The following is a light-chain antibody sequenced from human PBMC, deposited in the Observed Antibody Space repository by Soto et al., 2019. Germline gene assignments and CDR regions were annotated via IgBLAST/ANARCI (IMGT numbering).Light chain of an antibody. J-gene: IGKJ2*01. CDR2: GAS. CDR3: QHCGSPYT. CDR1: QSVSSSY. V-gene: IGKV3-20*01. Sequence: EIVLTQSPGTLSLSPGERATLSCRASQSVSSSYLAWYQQKPGQAPRLLIYGASSRATGIPDRFSGSGSGTVSLSISRRLHADGFVLYCCQHCGSPYTFGQGTKLEIK.